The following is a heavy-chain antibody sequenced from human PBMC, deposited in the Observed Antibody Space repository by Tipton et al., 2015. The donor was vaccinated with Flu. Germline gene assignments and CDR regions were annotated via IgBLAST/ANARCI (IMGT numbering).Heavy chain of an antibody. CDR1: GGSISTTIYY. D-gene: IGHD1-1*01. Sequence: TLSLTCTVSGGSISTTIYYWGWVRQPPGKGLEWIGSIYYSGTTYDNPSLKSRVTISIDASKNQFSLDLTSLTAADTAVYYCARDLWNDRRAYYYYGVVVWGQWTTVTFPS. CDR2: IYYSGTT. CDR3: ARDLWNDRRAYYYYGVVV. V-gene: IGHV4-39*07. J-gene: IGHJ6*02.